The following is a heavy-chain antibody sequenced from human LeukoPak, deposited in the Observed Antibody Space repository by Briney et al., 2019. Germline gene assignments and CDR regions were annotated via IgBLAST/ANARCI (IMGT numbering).Heavy chain of an antibody. Sequence: GGSLRLSCAASGFTFSSYAMSWVCQAPGKGLEWVSAISGSGGSTYYADSVKGRFTISRDNSKNTLYLQMNSLRAEDTAVYYCAIFDLNCSGGSCYSNYYYGMDVWGQGTTVTVSS. V-gene: IGHV3-23*01. CDR3: AIFDLNCSGGSCYSNYYYGMDV. D-gene: IGHD2-15*01. CDR2: ISGSGGST. J-gene: IGHJ6*02. CDR1: GFTFSSYA.